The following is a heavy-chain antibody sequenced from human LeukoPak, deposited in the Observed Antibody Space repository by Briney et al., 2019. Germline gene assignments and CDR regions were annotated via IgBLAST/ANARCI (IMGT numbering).Heavy chain of an antibody. J-gene: IGHJ3*02. CDR3: ARGSLAPPRIQLWLRHAFDI. V-gene: IGHV4-34*01. Sequence: SETLSLTCAVYGGSFSGYYWSWIRQPPGKGVEWIGEINHSGSTNYNPSLKSRVTISVDTSKNQFSLKLSSVTAADTAVYYCARGSLAPPRIQLWLRHAFDIWGQGTMVTVSS. D-gene: IGHD5-18*01. CDR2: INHSGST. CDR1: GGSFSGYY.